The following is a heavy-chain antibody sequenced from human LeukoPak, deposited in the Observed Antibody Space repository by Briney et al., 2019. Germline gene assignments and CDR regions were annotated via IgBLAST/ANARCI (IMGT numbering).Heavy chain of an antibody. D-gene: IGHD3-3*01. CDR2: INHSGST. V-gene: IGHV4-39*07. CDR3: ARGRGLRFLEWLRLDV. CDR1: GGSISSGDNY. Sequence: SETLSLTCTVSGGSISSGDNYWSWIRQPPGKGLEWIGEINHSGSTNYNPSLKSRVTISVDTSKNQFSLKLSSVTAADTAVYYCARGRGLRFLEWLRLDVWGQGTTVTVSS. J-gene: IGHJ6*02.